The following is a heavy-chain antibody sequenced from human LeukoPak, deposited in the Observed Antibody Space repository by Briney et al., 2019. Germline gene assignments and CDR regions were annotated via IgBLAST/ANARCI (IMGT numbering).Heavy chain of an antibody. CDR3: AREVITTRGEDY. V-gene: IGHV1-69*13. CDR2: IIPIFGTA. D-gene: IGHD3-22*01. Sequence: GASVKVSCKASGGTFSSYAISWVRQAPGQGLEWMGGIIPIFGTANYAQKIQGRVTITADESTSTAYMELSSLRSKDTAVYYCAREVITTRGEDYWGQGTLVTVSS. CDR1: GGTFSSYA. J-gene: IGHJ4*02.